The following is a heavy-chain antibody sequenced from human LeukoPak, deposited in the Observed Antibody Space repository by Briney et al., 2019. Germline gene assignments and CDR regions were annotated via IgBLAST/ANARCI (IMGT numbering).Heavy chain of an antibody. D-gene: IGHD3-22*01. Sequence: SETLSLTCTVSGGSISSGGYYCSWIRQRPGKGLEWIGYIYYSGSTYYNPSLKSRVTISVDTSKNQFSLKLSSVTAADTAVYYCARYYYDSSGYYYFDYWGQGTLVTVSS. V-gene: IGHV4-31*03. CDR1: GGSISSGGYY. CDR3: ARYYYDSSGYYYFDY. CDR2: IYYSGST. J-gene: IGHJ4*02.